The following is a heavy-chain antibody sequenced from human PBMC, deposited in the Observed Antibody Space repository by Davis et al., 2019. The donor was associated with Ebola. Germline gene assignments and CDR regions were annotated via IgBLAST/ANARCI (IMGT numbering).Heavy chain of an antibody. Sequence: GESLKISCAASGFTFRDYAMSWVRQAPGKGLEWVASISAGGTYVHYADSLKGRFTVSRDNANSALSLQMTSLRAEDTAVYFCVRDSLPSTPGWSGPNWFDPWGQGTLVTVSS. CDR1: GFTFRDYA. CDR2: ISAGGTYV. V-gene: IGHV3-21*01. D-gene: IGHD6-19*01. J-gene: IGHJ5*02. CDR3: VRDSLPSTPGWSGPNWFDP.